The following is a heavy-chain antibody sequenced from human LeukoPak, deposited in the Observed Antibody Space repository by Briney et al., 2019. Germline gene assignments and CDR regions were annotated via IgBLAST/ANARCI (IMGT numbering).Heavy chain of an antibody. CDR1: GFTFSTYN. V-gene: IGHV3-21*01. D-gene: IGHD3-22*01. CDR2: ISSSSSYR. CDR3: ARGKDHYDDSTDH. J-gene: IGHJ4*02. Sequence: PGGSLRLSCTASGFTFSTYNMNCVRQAPEKGLEWVSSISSSSSYRYYADSVKGRFTISRDNAKNSLFLQMDSLRAEDTAVYYCARGKDHYDDSTDHWGQGTLVTVSS.